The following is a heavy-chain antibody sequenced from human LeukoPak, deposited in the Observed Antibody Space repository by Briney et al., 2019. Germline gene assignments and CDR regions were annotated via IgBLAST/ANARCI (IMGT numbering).Heavy chain of an antibody. V-gene: IGHV3-43D*03. J-gene: IGHJ6*03. CDR1: GFTFDDYA. CDR2: ISWDGGST. CDR3: AKAANSYSSSSHMDV. Sequence: PGGSLRLSCAASGFTFDDYAMHWVRQAPGKGLEWVSLISWDGGSTYYADSVKGRFTISRDNSKNSLYLQMNSLRAEDTALYHCAKAANSYSSSSHMDVWGKGTTVTVSS. D-gene: IGHD6-6*01.